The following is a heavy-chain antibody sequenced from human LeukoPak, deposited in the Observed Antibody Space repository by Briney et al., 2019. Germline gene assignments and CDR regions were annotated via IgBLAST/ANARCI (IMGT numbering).Heavy chain of an antibody. CDR2: ISSSTSYI. V-gene: IGHV3-21*01. D-gene: IGHD6-13*01. Sequence: MTGGSLRLSCAASGFTFSSYSMNWIRQAPGKGLEWVSSISSSTSYIYYADSVEGRFTISKDNAKNSLYLQMNSLRAEDTAVYYCARGYRSSSDDAFDIWGQGTMVTVSS. CDR3: ARGYRSSSDDAFDI. CDR1: GFTFSSYS. J-gene: IGHJ3*02.